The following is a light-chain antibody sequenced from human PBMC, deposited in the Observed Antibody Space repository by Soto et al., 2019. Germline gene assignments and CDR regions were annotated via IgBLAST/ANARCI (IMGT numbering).Light chain of an antibody. V-gene: IGKV1-5*03. CDR3: QQYQSHET. CDR1: QSISSW. J-gene: IGKJ1*01. Sequence: DIQMTQSPSTLSASVGDRVTITCRASQSISSWLAWYQQKPGKAPKLLIYRASSLESGVPSRFSGSGSGTEFTLTISSLQPDDFATYFCQQYQSHETFGQGTKVDIK. CDR2: RAS.